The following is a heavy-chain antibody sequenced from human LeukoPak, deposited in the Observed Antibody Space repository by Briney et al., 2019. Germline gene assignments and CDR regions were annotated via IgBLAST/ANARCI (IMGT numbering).Heavy chain of an antibody. CDR3: YYGMDV. V-gene: IGHV3-21*01. D-gene: IGHD2-8*01. CDR2: ISTSSSYI. CDR1: GSNFDPFV. Sequence: GGPLKLSCEPSGSNFDPFVRNWFGQAPGKGLEWVSSISTSSSYIYYADSVKGRFTISRDNAKNYTAVYFCTRESGDSYLSSYYYGMDVWGQGTTVTVS. J-gene: IGHJ6*02.